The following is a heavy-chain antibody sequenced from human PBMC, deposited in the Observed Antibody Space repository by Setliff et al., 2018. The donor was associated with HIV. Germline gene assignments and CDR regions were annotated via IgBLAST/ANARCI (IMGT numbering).Heavy chain of an antibody. J-gene: IGHJ4*02. Sequence: SETLSLTCTVSGGSISSGDYYWGWIRQPPGKGLQWIGHIFSSGSTYYNPSLKSRVAISVDTPKNQFSLQLNSVTAADTAVYYCARRFSSGSYYDYWGQGTLVTVSS. CDR1: GGSISSGDYY. V-gene: IGHV4-39*01. CDR2: IFSSGST. D-gene: IGHD1-26*01. CDR3: ARRFSSGSYYDY.